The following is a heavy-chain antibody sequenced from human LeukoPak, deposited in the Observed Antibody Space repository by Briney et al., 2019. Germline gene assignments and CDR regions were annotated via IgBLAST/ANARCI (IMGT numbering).Heavy chain of an antibody. Sequence: PGGSLRLSCAASGFTFSSYVMRWVRQAPGKGLEWVSSISGGGGSTYYADSVRGRFTVSRDNKKSTVSLQMNSLRAEDTAVYYCTKGGSGPIAHWGQGTLVTVAS. J-gene: IGHJ4*02. CDR3: TKGGSGPIAH. D-gene: IGHD3-3*01. V-gene: IGHV3-23*01. CDR2: ISGGGGST. CDR1: GFTFSSYV.